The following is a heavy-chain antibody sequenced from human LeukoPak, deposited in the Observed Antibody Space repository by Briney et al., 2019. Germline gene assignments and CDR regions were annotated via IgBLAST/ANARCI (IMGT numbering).Heavy chain of an antibody. CDR2: IYYSGST. CDR1: GGSISSYY. D-gene: IGHD5-12*01. V-gene: IGHV4-59*06. CDR3: ARGNVDIVATILVDY. J-gene: IGHJ4*02. Sequence: SETLSLTCTVSGGSISSYYWSWIRQPPGKGLEWIGYIYYSGSTYYNPSLKSRVTISVDTSKNQFSLKLSSVTAADTAVYCCARGNVDIVATILVDYWGQGTLVTVSS.